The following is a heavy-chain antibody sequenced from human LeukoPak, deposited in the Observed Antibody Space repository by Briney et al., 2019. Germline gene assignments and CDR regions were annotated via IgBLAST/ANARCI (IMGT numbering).Heavy chain of an antibody. J-gene: IGHJ4*02. CDR1: GYTFTGYY. D-gene: IGHD3-22*01. V-gene: IGHV1-2*02. CDR3: ATFLIYYYDSSGYYQRYFDY. Sequence: ASVKVSCKASGYTFTGYYMHWVRQAPGQGLEWMGWINPNSGGTNYAQKFQGRVTMTRDTSISTAYMELSRLRSDDTAVYYCATFLIYYYDSSGYYQRYFDYWGQGTLVTVSS. CDR2: INPNSGGT.